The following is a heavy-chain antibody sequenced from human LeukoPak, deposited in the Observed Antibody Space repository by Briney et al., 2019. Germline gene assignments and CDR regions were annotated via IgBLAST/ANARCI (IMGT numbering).Heavy chain of an antibody. CDR2: IHHSGRT. D-gene: IGHD2-15*01. CDR1: GGSFSDYY. CDR3: ARGVYRGCSGDRCGTIKNCFDR. Sequence: PSETLSLTCSVYGGSFSDYYWSWIRQSPGKGLEWMGEIHHSGRTFYTPYLRGRVTISVDTSNKHISLKVISVLTADTTVFYCARGVYRGCSGDRCGTIKNCFDRWGQGTLVTVSS. J-gene: IGHJ5*02. V-gene: IGHV4-34*01.